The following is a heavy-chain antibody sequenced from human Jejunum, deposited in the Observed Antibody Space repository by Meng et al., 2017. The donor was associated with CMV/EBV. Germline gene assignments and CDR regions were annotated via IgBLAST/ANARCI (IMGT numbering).Heavy chain of an antibody. J-gene: IGHJ5*02. V-gene: IGHV3-74*03. CDR3: ARPSGS. CDR2: INSDGSVT. Sequence: LKIPSAASGFSFSNYWMDWVRQVPGKGLVWVTRINSDGSVTTYADSVKGRFTISRDNAKNTLYLQMNSLRVDDSAVYYCARPSGSWGQGTLVTVSS. CDR1: GFSFSNYW. D-gene: IGHD6-25*01.